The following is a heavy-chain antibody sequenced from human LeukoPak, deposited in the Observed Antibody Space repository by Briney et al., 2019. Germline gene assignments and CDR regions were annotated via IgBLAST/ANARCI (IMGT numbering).Heavy chain of an antibody. CDR3: ASLGSYEYNAFDI. D-gene: IGHD6-6*01. V-gene: IGHV1-18*01. Sequence: ASVNVSCKASGYTFTSYGISWVRQAPGQGLEWMGWISAYKGNTDYAQKLQGRVTMTTDTSTSTAYMELRSLRSDDTAVYYCASLGSYEYNAFDIWGQGTMVTVSS. J-gene: IGHJ3*02. CDR1: GYTFTSYG. CDR2: ISAYKGNT.